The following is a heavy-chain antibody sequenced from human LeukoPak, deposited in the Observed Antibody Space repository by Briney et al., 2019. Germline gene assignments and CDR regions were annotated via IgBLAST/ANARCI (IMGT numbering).Heavy chain of an antibody. Sequence: PGRSLRLSCAASGFTFSRHGMHWVRQAPGKGLEWVSYISSSGSTIYYADSVKGRFTISRDNAKNSLYLQMNSLRAEDTAVYYCARDSGSYSDYYYGMDVWGQGTTVTVSS. CDR2: ISSSGSTI. CDR1: GFTFSRHG. V-gene: IGHV3-48*04. CDR3: ARDSGSYSDYYYGMDV. J-gene: IGHJ6*02. D-gene: IGHD1-26*01.